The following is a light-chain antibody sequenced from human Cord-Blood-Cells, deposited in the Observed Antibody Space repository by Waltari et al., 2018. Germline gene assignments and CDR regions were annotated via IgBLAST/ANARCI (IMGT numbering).Light chain of an antibody. V-gene: IGLV2-14*01. CDR2: DVS. CDR3: SSYTSSSTLVV. CDR1: SSDVGGYNS. J-gene: IGLJ2*01. Sequence: QSALTQPASVSGSPGQSITISCTGTSSDVGGYNSVSWYQQHPGKAPKLMIYDVSKRPSGFSNRFSGSKSGNTASLTISGLQAEDEADYYCSSYTSSSTLVVFGGGTKLTVL.